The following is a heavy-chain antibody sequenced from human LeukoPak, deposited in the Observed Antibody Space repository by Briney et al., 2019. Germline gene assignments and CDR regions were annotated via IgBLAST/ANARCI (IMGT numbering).Heavy chain of an antibody. J-gene: IGHJ5*02. D-gene: IGHD5-12*01. V-gene: IGHV4-59*01. CDR1: GGSISDSY. CDR2: IHDSGIT. Sequence: NTSETLSLTCSVSGGSISDSYWSWIRQPPGKGLEWIGKIHDSGITNYNPSLKSRVTSSVDTSKKQFSLNLNSVTAADTAVYYCARGGYMSNWFVHWGQGTPVTVSS. CDR3: ARGGYMSNWFVH.